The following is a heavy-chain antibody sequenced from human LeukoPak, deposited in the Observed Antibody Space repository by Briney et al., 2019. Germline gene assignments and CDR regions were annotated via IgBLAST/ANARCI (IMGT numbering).Heavy chain of an antibody. V-gene: IGHV4-38-2*02. CDR1: GYSISSGYY. CDR3: ARVGTLDFTKDYYYGMDV. Sequence: PSETLSLTCTVSGYSISSGYYWGWIRQPPGKGLEWIGSIYHGGSTYYNPSLKSRVTISVDTSKNQFSLKLSSVTAADTAVYYCARVGTLDFTKDYYYGMDVWGQGTTVTVSS. J-gene: IGHJ6*02. CDR2: IYHGGST. D-gene: IGHD3-3*01.